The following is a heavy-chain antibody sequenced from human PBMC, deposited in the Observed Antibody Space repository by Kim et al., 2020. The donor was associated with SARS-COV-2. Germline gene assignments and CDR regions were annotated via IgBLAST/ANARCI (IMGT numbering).Heavy chain of an antibody. CDR3: ARELSYYDSSVYYGDAFDI. V-gene: IGHV3-7*01. D-gene: IGHD3-22*01. CDR1: GFTFSSYW. Sequence: GGSLRLSCAASGFTFSSYWMSWVRQAPGKGLEWVANIKQDGSEKYYVDSVKGRFTISRDNAKNSLYLQMNSLRAEDTAVYYCARELSYYDSSVYYGDAFDIWGQGTMVTVSS. CDR2: IKQDGSEK. J-gene: IGHJ3*02.